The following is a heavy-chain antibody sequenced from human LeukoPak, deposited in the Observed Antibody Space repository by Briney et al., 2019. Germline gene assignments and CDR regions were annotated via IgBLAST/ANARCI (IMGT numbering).Heavy chain of an antibody. Sequence: GGSLRLSCAASGFTFSDYSLNWVRQAPGKGLEWVSCISGDSRYIYYANSVKGRSTISRDNAQNSLYLHMNSLRAEDTAVYYCARGPFSSSWSEFDYWGQGTLVTVSS. J-gene: IGHJ4*02. CDR3: ARGPFSSSWSEFDY. CDR1: GFTFSDYS. D-gene: IGHD6-13*01. CDR2: ISGDSRYI. V-gene: IGHV3-21*06.